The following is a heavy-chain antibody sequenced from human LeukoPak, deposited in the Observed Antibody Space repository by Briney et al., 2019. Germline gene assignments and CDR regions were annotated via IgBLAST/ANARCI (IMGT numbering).Heavy chain of an antibody. CDR3: ARESDIVVVVAALGY. J-gene: IGHJ4*02. CDR2: ISAYNGNT. D-gene: IGHD2-15*01. CDR1: GYTFTSYG. V-gene: IGHV1-18*01. Sequence: ASVKVSCKASGYTFTSYGISWVRQAPGQGLEWMGWISAYNGNTNYAQKLQGRVTMTTDTSTSTAYVELRSLRSDDTAVYYCARESDIVVVVAALGYWGQGTLVTVSS.